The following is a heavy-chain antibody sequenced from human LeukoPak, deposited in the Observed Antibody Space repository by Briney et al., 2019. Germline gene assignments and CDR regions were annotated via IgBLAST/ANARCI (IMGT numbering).Heavy chain of an antibody. D-gene: IGHD1-20*01. CDR3: ARDPPFIIGTTFFDY. CDR1: GFTFSSYA. V-gene: IGHV3-21*01. Sequence: GGSLRLSCAASGFTFSSYAMNWVRQAPGKGLEWVSAIRSSTTYIYYADSVKGRFTISRDNAKNSLYLQMNSLRAEDTAVYYCARDPPFIIGTTFFDYWGQGTLVTVSS. J-gene: IGHJ4*02. CDR2: IRSSTTYI.